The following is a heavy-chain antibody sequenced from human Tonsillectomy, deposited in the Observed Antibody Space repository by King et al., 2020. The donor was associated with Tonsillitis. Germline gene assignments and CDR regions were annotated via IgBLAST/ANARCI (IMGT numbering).Heavy chain of an antibody. CDR1: GFTFSIYN. CDR3: ARDVFGHVEY. Sequence: QLVQSGGGPVKPGGSLRLSCAASGFTFSIYNMNWVRQTPGKGLEWVSSISGSTGYIYYADSVRGRFTISRDNANNSLYLQMDSLGAEDTAVYYCARDVFGHVEYWGQGALVTVSS. V-gene: IGHV3-21*06. D-gene: IGHD3-16*01. J-gene: IGHJ4*02. CDR2: ISGSTGYI.